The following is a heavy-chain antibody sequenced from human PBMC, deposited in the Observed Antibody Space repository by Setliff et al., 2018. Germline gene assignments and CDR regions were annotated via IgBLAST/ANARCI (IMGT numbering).Heavy chain of an antibody. CDR1: GFTFSNAW. V-gene: IGHV3-15*01. J-gene: IGHJ4*02. D-gene: IGHD3-22*01. Sequence: GGSLRLSCAASGFTFSNAWMSWVRQAPGKGLEWVGRIKSKTDGGTTDYAAPVKGRFTISRDDSKNTLYLQMNSLKTEDTAVYYCTTDRYYYDSSVNYWGQGTLVTVSS. CDR2: IKSKTDGGTT. CDR3: TTDRYYYDSSVNY.